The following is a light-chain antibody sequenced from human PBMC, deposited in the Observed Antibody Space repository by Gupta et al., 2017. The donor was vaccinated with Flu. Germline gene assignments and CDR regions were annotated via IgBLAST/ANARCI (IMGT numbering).Light chain of an antibody. CDR3: SSYTSSTTVV. J-gene: IGLJ2*01. V-gene: IGLV2-14*01. Sequence: QSALTLLASVPGFHGQSTAIPCTRTSSDIGAYNYVTWYQQHPGKAPKLMIYEVRNRPSGGSNRFSGSKTGNTASLTSSGLQAEDEADYYCSSYTSSTTVVFGGGTQLTVL. CDR1: SSDIGAYNY. CDR2: EVR.